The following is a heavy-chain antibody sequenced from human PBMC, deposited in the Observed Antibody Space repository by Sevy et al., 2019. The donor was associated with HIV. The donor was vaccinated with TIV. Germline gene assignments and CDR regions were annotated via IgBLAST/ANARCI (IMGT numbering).Heavy chain of an antibody. CDR2: IYYSGST. J-gene: IGHJ4*02. V-gene: IGHV4-39*01. CDR1: GGSISSSSYY. D-gene: IGHD6-19*01. Sequence: ETLSLTCTVSGGSISSSSYYWGWIRQPPGKGLEWIGSIYYSGSTYYNPSLKSRVTISVDTSKNQFSLKLSSVTAADTAVYYCARHPSGGYSSGWYFDYWGQGTLVTVSS. CDR3: ARHPSGGYSSGWYFDY.